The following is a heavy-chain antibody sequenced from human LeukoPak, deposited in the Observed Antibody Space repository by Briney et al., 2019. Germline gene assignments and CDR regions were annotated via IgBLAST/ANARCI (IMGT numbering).Heavy chain of an antibody. CDR2: IYYSGST. CDR1: GGSISSYY. J-gene: IGHJ5*01. D-gene: IGHD1-26*01. V-gene: IGHV4-59*01. Sequence: TPSETLSLTCTVSGGSISSYYWSWIRQPPGKGLEWIGYIYYSGSTNYNPSLKSRVTISVDTSKNQFSLKLSSVTAADTAVYYCARDRTTVGWFDPWGQGTLVTVSS. CDR3: ARDRTTVGWFDP.